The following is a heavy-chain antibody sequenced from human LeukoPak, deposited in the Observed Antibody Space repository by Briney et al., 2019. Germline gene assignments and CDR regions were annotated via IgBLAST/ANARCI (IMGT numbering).Heavy chain of an antibody. CDR3: AREQAGEIAAADLYNWFDP. D-gene: IGHD6-13*01. CDR1: GYTFTSYA. V-gene: IGHV7-4-1*02. J-gene: IGHJ5*02. Sequence: ASVKVSCKASGYTFTSYAMNWVRQAPGQGLEWMGWINTNTGNPTYAQGFTGRFVFSLDTSVSTAYLQISSLKAEDTAVYYCAREQAGEIAAADLYNWFDPWGQGTLVTVSS. CDR2: INTNTGNP.